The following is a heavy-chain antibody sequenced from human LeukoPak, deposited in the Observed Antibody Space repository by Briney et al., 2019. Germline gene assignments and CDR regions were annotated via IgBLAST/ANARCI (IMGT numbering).Heavy chain of an antibody. CDR1: GFTFSSYS. J-gene: IGHJ3*02. V-gene: IGHV3-21*01. Sequence: GGSLRLSCAASGFTFSSYSMNWVRQAPGKGLEWVSSISSSSSYIYYADSVKGRFTISRDNAKNSLYLQMNSLRAEDTAVYYCARDRVIAAAGNDYAFDIWGQGTMVTVSS. CDR3: ARDRVIAAAGNDYAFDI. D-gene: IGHD6-13*01. CDR2: ISSSSSYI.